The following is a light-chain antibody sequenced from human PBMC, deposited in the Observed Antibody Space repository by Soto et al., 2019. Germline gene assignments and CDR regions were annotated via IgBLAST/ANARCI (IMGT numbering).Light chain of an antibody. CDR1: QSISSY. V-gene: IGKV1-39*01. CDR2: AAS. Sequence: DIQMTQSPSSLSASVGDRVTITCRASQSISSYLNWYQQKPGKAPKVLIYAASSLQSGVPSRFSGIGSGTDFTLSISSLQPEDFATYYCQQSYSTPITFGQGTRLEIK. CDR3: QQSYSTPIT. J-gene: IGKJ5*01.